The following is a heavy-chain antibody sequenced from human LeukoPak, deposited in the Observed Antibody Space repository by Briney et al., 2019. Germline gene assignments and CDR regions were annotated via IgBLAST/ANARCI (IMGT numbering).Heavy chain of an antibody. CDR3: ARVRREGARRSYYYMDV. Sequence: PSETLSLTCTVSGRFISTYYWSWIRQPPGKGLEWIGYIYYTGSTNYNPSLKSRVIISVDTSKNQFSLKLSSVTAADTAVYYCARVRREGARRSYYYMDVWGKGTTVTVSS. J-gene: IGHJ6*03. V-gene: IGHV4-59*01. D-gene: IGHD1-26*01. CDR1: GRFISTYY. CDR2: IYYTGST.